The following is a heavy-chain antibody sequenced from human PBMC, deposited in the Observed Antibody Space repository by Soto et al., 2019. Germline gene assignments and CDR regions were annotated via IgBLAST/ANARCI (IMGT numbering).Heavy chain of an antibody. D-gene: IGHD3-3*01. Sequence: GGSLRLSCAASGFTFSNAWMSWVRHAPGKGLEWVGRIKSKTDGGTTDYAAPVKGRFTISRDDSKNTLYLQMNSLKTEDTAVYYCTTGAIFGVVITSYYYYYGMDVWGQGTTVTVS. V-gene: IGHV3-15*01. CDR3: TTGAIFGVVITSYYYYYGMDV. J-gene: IGHJ6*02. CDR1: GFTFSNAW. CDR2: IKSKTDGGTT.